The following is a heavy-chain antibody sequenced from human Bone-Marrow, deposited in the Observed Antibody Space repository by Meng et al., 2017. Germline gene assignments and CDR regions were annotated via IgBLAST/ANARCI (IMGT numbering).Heavy chain of an antibody. V-gene: IGHV3-73*01. CDR2: IRSRANSYTT. CDR1: GFDFGGSS. CDR3: ANLGSGKITLVREVIITANDFDY. J-gene: IGHJ4*02. D-gene: IGHD3-10*01. Sequence: GESLKISCVTSGFDFGGSSIHWVRQASGKGLEWVGHIRSRANSYTTAYAASVKGKVTITRDDTKITEYLQMNSLRNEDTAVYYCANLGSGKITLVREVIITANDFDYWGQGKLVTVSS.